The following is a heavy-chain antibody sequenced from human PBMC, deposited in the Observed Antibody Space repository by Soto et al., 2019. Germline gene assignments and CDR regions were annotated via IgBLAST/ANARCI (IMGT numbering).Heavy chain of an antibody. V-gene: IGHV3-74*01. CDR3: VRGVIAANCFDY. Sequence: EVQLAESGGGLVQPGGSLRLSCAASGFTFNSYWMHWVRQVPGKGLVWVSRINNDGSTTNYADSVKGRFNISRDNARNTVYLEMNSLRADDTAVYYCVRGVIAANCFDYWGQGTLVTVSS. J-gene: IGHJ4*02. CDR2: INNDGSTT. CDR1: GFTFNSYW. D-gene: IGHD2-15*01.